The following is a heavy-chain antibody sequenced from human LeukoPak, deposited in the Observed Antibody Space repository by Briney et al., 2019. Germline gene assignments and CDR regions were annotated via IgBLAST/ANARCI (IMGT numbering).Heavy chain of an antibody. V-gene: IGHV3-48*03. D-gene: IGHD6-6*01. CDR3: AGESSRLAGRLDYFDY. Sequence: GGSLRLSCAASGFTFSNYEMNWVRQAPGKGLEWVSYISSSGSSIYYADSVKGRFTISRDNAKNSLCLQMNSLRVEDTAVYYCAGESSRLAGRLDYFDYWGQGTLVTVSS. CDR2: ISSSGSSI. CDR1: GFTFSNYE. J-gene: IGHJ4*02.